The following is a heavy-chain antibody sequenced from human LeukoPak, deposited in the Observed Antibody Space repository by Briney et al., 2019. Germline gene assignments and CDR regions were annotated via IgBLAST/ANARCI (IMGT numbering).Heavy chain of an antibody. CDR3: ARGLCGGDCYDY. CDR2: ISSNSDYI. V-gene: IGHV3-21*01. CDR1: GFTFNDYA. D-gene: IGHD2-21*01. J-gene: IGHJ4*02. Sequence: PGGSLRLSCAASGFTFNDYAMHWVRQAPGKGLEWVSSISSNSDYIYYADSVKGRFTISRDNAKNSLYLQMNSLRAEDTAVYYCARGLCGGDCYDYWGQGTLVTVSS.